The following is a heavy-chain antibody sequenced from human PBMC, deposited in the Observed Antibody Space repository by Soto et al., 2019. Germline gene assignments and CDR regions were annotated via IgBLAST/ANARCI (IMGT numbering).Heavy chain of an antibody. V-gene: IGHV4-61*01. D-gene: IGHD6-19*01. Sequence: QVQLQESGPGLVKPSETLSLTCTVSGGSVSSGSYYWSWIRQPPGKGLEWIGYIYYSGSTNYNPSLKSRVTISVDTSKNQFSLKLSSVTTADTAVYYCARDRGIAVASDAFDIWGQGTMVTVSS. CDR1: GGSVSSGSYY. CDR2: IYYSGST. J-gene: IGHJ3*02. CDR3: ARDRGIAVASDAFDI.